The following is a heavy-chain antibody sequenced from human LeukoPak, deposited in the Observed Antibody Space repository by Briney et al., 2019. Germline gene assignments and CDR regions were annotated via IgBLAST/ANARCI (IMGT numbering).Heavy chain of an antibody. V-gene: IGHV4-38-2*02. Sequence: PSETLSLTCTVSGYSISSGYYWGWIRQPPGKGLEYIGSIYHSGSTYYKPSLKSRVTISVDTSKNQFSLKLSSVTAADTAVYYCARDRLRYFDWLPRGAFDIWGQGTMVTVSS. D-gene: IGHD3-9*01. J-gene: IGHJ3*02. CDR3: ARDRLRYFDWLPRGAFDI. CDR2: IYHSGST. CDR1: GYSISSGYY.